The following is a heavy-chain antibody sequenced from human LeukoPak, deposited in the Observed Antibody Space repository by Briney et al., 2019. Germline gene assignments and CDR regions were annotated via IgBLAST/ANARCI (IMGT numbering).Heavy chain of an antibody. CDR2: ISSSGGNM. J-gene: IGHJ2*01. D-gene: IGHD3-10*01. CDR1: GFTFSSYE. Sequence: PGGSLRLSCAASGFTFSSYEMNWVRQAPARGLEWLSYISSSGGNMYYADSVKGRFTISRDNAKNSLYLQMSSLRVEDTAVYYCARAGRVAASGWGRHFDLWGRGTLVTVSS. V-gene: IGHV3-48*03. CDR3: ARAGRVAASGWGRHFDL.